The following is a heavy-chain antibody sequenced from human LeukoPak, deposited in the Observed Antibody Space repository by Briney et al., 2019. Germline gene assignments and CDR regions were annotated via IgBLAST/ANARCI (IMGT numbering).Heavy chain of an antibody. CDR3: ACRGLREYYFDH. J-gene: IGHJ4*02. D-gene: IGHD5-12*01. CDR1: GSSFISGGYS. CDR2: IYHSGST. V-gene: IGHV4-30-2*01. Sequence: PSETLSLTCAVSGSSFISGGYSWSWIRQPPGKGLEWIGYIYHSGSTYNNPSLESRVTISVDRSKNKFSLKLRSVTAADTAVYYCACRGLREYYFDHWGQGTLVTVSS.